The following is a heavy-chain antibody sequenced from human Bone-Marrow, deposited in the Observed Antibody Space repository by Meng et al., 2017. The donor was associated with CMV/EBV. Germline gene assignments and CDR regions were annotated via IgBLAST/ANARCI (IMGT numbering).Heavy chain of an antibody. CDR1: GFAFSSYS. V-gene: IGHV3-21*01. D-gene: IGHD6-6*01. Sequence: GESLKISCAASGFAFSSYSMNWVRQAPGKGLEWVASISSSSSYIYYADSVKGRFTISRDNAKNSLYLQMNSLRAEDTAVYYCARPLPVGDEQLVPNYYYYYGMDVWGQGTTVTVSS. CDR2: ISSSSSYI. CDR3: ARPLPVGDEQLVPNYYYYYGMDV. J-gene: IGHJ6*02.